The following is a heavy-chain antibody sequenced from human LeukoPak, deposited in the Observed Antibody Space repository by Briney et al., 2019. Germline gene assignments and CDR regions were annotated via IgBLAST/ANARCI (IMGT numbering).Heavy chain of an antibody. Sequence: GGSLRLSCAASGFTFSKYGMSWVRQAPGKGLEWVSSISGSGSTYYADSVKGRFTISRDNSKNTLYLQMKSLRADDTAVCYCAKDRVLGALGDAFDIWGQGTMVTVSS. CDR3: AKDRVLGALGDAFDI. V-gene: IGHV3-23*01. D-gene: IGHD1-26*01. CDR1: GFTFSKYG. CDR2: ISGSGST. J-gene: IGHJ3*02.